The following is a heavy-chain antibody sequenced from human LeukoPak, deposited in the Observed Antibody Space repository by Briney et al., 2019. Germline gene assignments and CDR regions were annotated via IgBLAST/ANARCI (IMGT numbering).Heavy chain of an antibody. CDR1: GFTFSSYG. D-gene: IGHD6-13*01. Sequence: GGSLRLSCAASGFTFSSYGMHLVRQAPGKGLEWVAVISYDGSNKYYADSVKGRFTISRDNSKNTLYLQMNSLRAEDTAVYYCAKDASIAAAVDYWGQGTLVTVSS. V-gene: IGHV3-30*18. CDR3: AKDASIAAAVDY. J-gene: IGHJ4*02. CDR2: ISYDGSNK.